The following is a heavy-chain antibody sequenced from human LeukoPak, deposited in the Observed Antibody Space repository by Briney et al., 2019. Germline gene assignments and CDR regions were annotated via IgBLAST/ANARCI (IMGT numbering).Heavy chain of an antibody. CDR3: ARGVFIAAAWSWFDP. D-gene: IGHD6-13*01. V-gene: IGHV4-61*01. CDR2: IYYSGST. CDR1: GGSISSGSYY. Sequence: SETLSLTCTVSGGSISSGSYYWSWIRQPPGKGLEWIGYIYYSGSTNYNPSLKSRVTISVDTSKNQFSLKLSSVTAADTAVYYCARGVFIAAAWSWFDPWGQGTLVTVSS. J-gene: IGHJ5*02.